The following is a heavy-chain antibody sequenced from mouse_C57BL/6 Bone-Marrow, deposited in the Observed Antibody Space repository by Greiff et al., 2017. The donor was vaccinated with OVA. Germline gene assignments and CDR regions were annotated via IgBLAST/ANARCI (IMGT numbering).Heavy chain of an antibody. CDR3: AGRGYYGSPDC. CDR1: GYTFTSYW. D-gene: IGHD1-1*01. Sequence: QVQLQQPGAELVKPGASVKLSCKASGYTFTSYWMHWVKQRPGQGLEWIGMIHPNSGSTTSNEKFTSKATLTVDKSSSTAYMQLSSLTSEDSAVYDCAGRGYYGSPDCWGKGTTLTVSS. V-gene: IGHV1-64*01. CDR2: IHPNSGST. J-gene: IGHJ2*01.